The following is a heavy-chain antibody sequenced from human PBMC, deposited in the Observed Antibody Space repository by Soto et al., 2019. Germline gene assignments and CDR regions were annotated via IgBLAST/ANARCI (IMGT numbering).Heavy chain of an antibody. CDR1: GFTFSSYA. CDR3: AKDTIFGVVRRYYFDY. J-gene: IGHJ4*02. CDR2: ISGSGGST. V-gene: IGHV3-23*01. D-gene: IGHD3-3*01. Sequence: AGGSLRLSCAASGFTFSSYAMSWVRQAPGKGLEWVSAISGSGGSTYYADSVKGRFTISRDNSKNTLYLQMNSLRAEDTAVYYCAKDTIFGVVRRYYFDYWGQGTLVTVSS.